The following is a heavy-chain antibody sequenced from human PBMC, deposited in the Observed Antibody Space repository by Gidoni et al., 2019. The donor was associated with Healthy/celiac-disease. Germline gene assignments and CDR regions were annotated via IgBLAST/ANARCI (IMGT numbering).Heavy chain of an antibody. J-gene: IGHJ6*03. Sequence: QVQLVESGGGVVQPGRSLTLSCAASGFTFSSYGMHWVRQAPGKGLEWVAVISYNGSNKYYADSVKGRFTISRDNSKNTLYLQMNSLRAEDTAVYYCAKDSAIFGVVVYYMDVWGKGTTVTVSS. CDR2: ISYNGSNK. CDR1: GFTFSSYG. D-gene: IGHD3-3*01. V-gene: IGHV3-30*18. CDR3: AKDSAIFGVVVYYMDV.